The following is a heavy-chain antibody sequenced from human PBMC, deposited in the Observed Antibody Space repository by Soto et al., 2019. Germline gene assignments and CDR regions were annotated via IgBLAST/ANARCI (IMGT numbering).Heavy chain of an antibody. CDR3: SAACSSGWYRSPVGYFDY. D-gene: IGHD6-19*01. Sequence: PSEPLSLTCAFSGGSISSDIWWSWVRQPPGKGLVWIGYFYYSGSTYYNPSLKSRVTISVDTSKNHFSLMLSSVTAADTAVYYCSAACSSGWYRSPVGYFDYWGQGTLVTVSS. J-gene: IGHJ4*02. CDR2: FYYSGST. V-gene: IGHV4-31*11. CDR1: GGSISSDIW.